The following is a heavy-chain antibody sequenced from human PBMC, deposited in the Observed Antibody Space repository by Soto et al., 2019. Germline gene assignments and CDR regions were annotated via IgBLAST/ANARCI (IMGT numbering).Heavy chain of an antibody. CDR2: IRSRANNSAT. CDR3: DRGQEAAIGYYYCHGMDV. Sequence: EVQLVESGGGLVQPGGSLKLSCAASGFIFSGSAIHWVRQASGKGLDWVGCIRSRANNSATSTAASVRGRFTFYRDDSNNTAYLQMHILKPEDTAVAYCDRGQEAAIGYYYCHGMDVWGQGTTVTVSS. CDR1: GFIFSGSA. D-gene: IGHD2-2*02. J-gene: IGHJ6*02. V-gene: IGHV3-73*01.